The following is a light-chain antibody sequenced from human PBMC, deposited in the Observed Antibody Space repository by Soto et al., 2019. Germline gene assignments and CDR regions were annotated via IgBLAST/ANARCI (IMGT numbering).Light chain of an antibody. J-gene: IGKJ4*01. V-gene: IGKV3-11*01. Sequence: IVLTQSPATLSLSPRERATLSCRASQGIFSHLDWFQQKPGQAPRLLIYATSNRASGVPARFSGSGSGTGFTLTISSLEPEDFAVYYCQQRYTWPLSFGGGTKVDIK. CDR2: ATS. CDR3: QQRYTWPLS. CDR1: QGIFSH.